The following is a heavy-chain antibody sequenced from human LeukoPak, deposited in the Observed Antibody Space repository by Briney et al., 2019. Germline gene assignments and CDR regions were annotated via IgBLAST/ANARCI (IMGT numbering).Heavy chain of an antibody. CDR1: GFTFSNYA. V-gene: IGHV3-23*01. CDR3: ASVQAPSAYDSADY. Sequence: GGSLRLSCAASGFTFSNYAMSWVRQAPGKGLVWVSSIGGSGAVTYFADSVKGRFTISRDNSRNTLYLQMNSLRAEDTAVYYCASVQAPSAYDSADYWGQGTLVTVSS. D-gene: IGHD5-12*01. CDR2: IGGSGAVT. J-gene: IGHJ4*02.